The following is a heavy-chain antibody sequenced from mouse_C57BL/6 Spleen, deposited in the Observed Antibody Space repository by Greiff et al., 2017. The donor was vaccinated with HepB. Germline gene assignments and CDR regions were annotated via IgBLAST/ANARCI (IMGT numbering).Heavy chain of an antibody. Sequence: EVKLMESGGGLVQPGGSLKLSCAASGFTFSDYGMAWVRQAPRKGPEWVAFISNLAYSIYYADTVTGRFTISRENAKNTLYLEMSSLRSEDTAMYYCARQGNYYYGSSFYAMDYWGQGTSVTVSS. CDR1: GFTFSDYG. CDR2: ISNLAYSI. CDR3: ARQGNYYYGSSFYAMDY. J-gene: IGHJ4*01. V-gene: IGHV5-15*01. D-gene: IGHD1-1*01.